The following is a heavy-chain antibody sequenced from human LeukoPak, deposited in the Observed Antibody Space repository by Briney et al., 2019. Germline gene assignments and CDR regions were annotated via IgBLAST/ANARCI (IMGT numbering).Heavy chain of an antibody. CDR3: ARWRTSNWSEFDY. CDR1: GFTFSSHW. Sequence: QPGGSLRLSCAASGFTFSSHWVAWLRQAPEKGLEWVANIKQDGSEVYYVDSVKGRFTISRDNAKNSLYLQMNSLRAEDTAVYLCARWRTSNWSEFDYWGQGTLVTVSS. J-gene: IGHJ4*02. CDR2: IKQDGSEV. D-gene: IGHD6-13*01. V-gene: IGHV3-7*05.